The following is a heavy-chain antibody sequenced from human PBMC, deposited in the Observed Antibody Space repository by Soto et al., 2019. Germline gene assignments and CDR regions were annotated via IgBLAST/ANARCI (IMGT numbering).Heavy chain of an antibody. CDR1: GGSITSSSYY. CDR2: FYSSGSI. V-gene: IGHV4-39*07. CDR3: ARMYSSGSGWFHP. J-gene: IGHJ5*02. D-gene: IGHD6-19*01. Sequence: SETLSLTCTVSGGSITSSSYYWRWIRQPPGKGLEWIGSFYSSGSIIYNPSLRSRVSISGDTSSNQFSMSLTSVTAADTARYYCARMYSSGSGWFHPWGQGTLVTVSS.